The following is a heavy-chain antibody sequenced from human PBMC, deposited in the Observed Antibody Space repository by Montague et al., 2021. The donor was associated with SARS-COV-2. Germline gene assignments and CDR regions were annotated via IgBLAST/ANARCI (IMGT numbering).Heavy chain of an antibody. D-gene: IGHD2-21*01. CDR2: IFSGGSS. Sequence: TLSLTCTISGGSLKIDSSYWSWVRQPDGKGLVWIGRIFSGGSSDYSPSLKSRVAISLDTSNYRFSLRLTSVTAADTAVYFCARGGNSFDAWGQGILVTVSS. CDR1: GGSLKIDSSY. CDR3: ARGGNSFDA. J-gene: IGHJ5*02. V-gene: IGHV4-61*02.